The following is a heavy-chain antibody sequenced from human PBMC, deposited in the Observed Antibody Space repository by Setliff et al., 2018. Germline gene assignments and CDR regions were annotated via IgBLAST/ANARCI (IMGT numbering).Heavy chain of an antibody. CDR3: ARDRKEVVISPSQAAFDI. CDR2: ISPYSGNT. Sequence: ASVKVSCKTSGFRFTNFGFSWVRRAPGQGLEWLGSISPYSGNTNYPQWLQDRVTMTIDTSATTVYMELKSLRSDDTAVYYCARDRKEVVISPSQAAFDIWGQGTMVTVSS. CDR1: GFRFTNFG. V-gene: IGHV1-18*01. D-gene: IGHD3-22*01. J-gene: IGHJ3*02.